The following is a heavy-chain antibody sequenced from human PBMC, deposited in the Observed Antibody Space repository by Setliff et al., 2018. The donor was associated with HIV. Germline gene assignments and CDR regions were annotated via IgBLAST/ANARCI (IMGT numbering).Heavy chain of an antibody. Sequence: ASVKVSCKASGYTFTSYYMHWVRQAPGQGLEWMGWINPNSGGTNYAQKFQGWVTMTRDTSISTAYMELSRLRSDDTAVYYCARGWNYRDYYYYGMDVWGQGTTVTVSS. CDR3: ARGWNYRDYYYYGMDV. CDR2: INPNSGGT. J-gene: IGHJ6*02. CDR1: GYTFTSYY. D-gene: IGHD1-7*01. V-gene: IGHV1-2*04.